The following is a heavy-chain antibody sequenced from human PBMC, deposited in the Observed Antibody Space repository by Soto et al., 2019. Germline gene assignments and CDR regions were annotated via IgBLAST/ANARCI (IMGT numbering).Heavy chain of an antibody. D-gene: IGHD2-15*01. CDR3: AASEEYCSGGSCYSGY. CDR2: IVVGSGNT. V-gene: IGHV1-58*01. CDR1: GFTFTSSA. Sequence: GASVKVSCKASGFTFTSSAVQWERQARGQRLEWIGWIVVGSGNTNYAQKFQERVTITRDMSTSTAYMELSSLRSEDTAVYYCAASEEYCSGGSCYSGYWGQGTLVTVS. J-gene: IGHJ4*02.